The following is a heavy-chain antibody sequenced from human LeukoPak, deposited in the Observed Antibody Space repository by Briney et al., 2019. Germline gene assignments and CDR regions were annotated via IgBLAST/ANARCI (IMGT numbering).Heavy chain of an antibody. CDR2: IYYSGTT. J-gene: IGHJ4*02. D-gene: IGHD5-12*01. CDR3: ARGRGYGDY. V-gene: IGHV4-59*01. Sequence: SETLSLTCSVSGGSISGFYWSWIRQPPGKGLEWIGDIYYSGTTNYNPSLESRVTISVDTSKNQFSLKLTSVTAADTAVYYCARGRGYGDYWGQGTLVTVSS. CDR1: GGSISGFY.